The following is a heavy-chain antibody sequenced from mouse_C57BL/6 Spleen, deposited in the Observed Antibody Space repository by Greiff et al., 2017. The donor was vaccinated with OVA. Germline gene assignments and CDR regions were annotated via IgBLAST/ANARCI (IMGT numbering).Heavy chain of an antibody. CDR3: ARGGIHMGSSYYYAMDY. CDR2: INPSTGGT. J-gene: IGHJ4*01. CDR1: GYSFTGYY. Sequence: EVQLQESGPELVKPGASVKISCKASGYSFTGYYMNWVKQSPEKSLEWIGEINPSTGGTTYNQKFKAKATLTVDKSSSTAYMQLKSLTSEDSAVYYCARGGIHMGSSYYYAMDYWGQGTSVTVSS. V-gene: IGHV1-42*01. D-gene: IGHD1-1*01.